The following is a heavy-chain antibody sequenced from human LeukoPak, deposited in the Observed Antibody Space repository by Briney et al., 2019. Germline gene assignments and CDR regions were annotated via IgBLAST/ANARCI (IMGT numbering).Heavy chain of an antibody. CDR1: GYTFTSYA. V-gene: IGHV1-3*01. D-gene: IGHD3-10*01. CDR2: INAGNGNT. Sequence: ASVKVSCKASGYTFTSYAMHWVRQAPGQSLEWMGWINAGNGNTKYSQKFQGRVTITRDTSASTAYMELSSMRSEDTAVYYCARDPWRFGELSIDYWGQGTLVTVSS. CDR3: ARDPWRFGELSIDY. J-gene: IGHJ4*02.